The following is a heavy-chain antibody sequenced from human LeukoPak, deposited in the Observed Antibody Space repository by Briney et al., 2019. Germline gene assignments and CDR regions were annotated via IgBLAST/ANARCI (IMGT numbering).Heavy chain of an antibody. D-gene: IGHD3-3*01. CDR1: GLTLSTYT. CDR3: ATNNPLRFLEWHFDK. V-gene: IGHV3-30*04. CDR2: MSLDGIKK. Sequence: PGGSLRLSCGGSGLTLSTYTMHWIRQAPGKGLEWVAFMSLDGIKKYYADSVKGRFSVSRDDSKNTLYLQMNSLRTEDTAVYFCATNNPLRFLEWHFDKWGQGTLVTVSS. J-gene: IGHJ4*02.